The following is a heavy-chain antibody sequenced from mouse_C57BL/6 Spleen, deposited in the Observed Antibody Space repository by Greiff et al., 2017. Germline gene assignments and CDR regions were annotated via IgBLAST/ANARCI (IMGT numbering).Heavy chain of an antibody. V-gene: IGHV1-61*01. D-gene: IGHD2-1*01. CDR1: GYTFTSYW. CDR3: ALYFGNYELDY. J-gene: IGHJ2*02. Sequence: QVQLQQPGAELVRPGSSVKLSCKASGYTFTSYWMDWVKQRPGQGLEWIGNIYPSDSETHYNQKVKDKATLTVEKSSSTAYMQLSSLTSEDSAVYVCALYFGNYELDYGGKGTSLTVS. CDR2: IYPSDSET.